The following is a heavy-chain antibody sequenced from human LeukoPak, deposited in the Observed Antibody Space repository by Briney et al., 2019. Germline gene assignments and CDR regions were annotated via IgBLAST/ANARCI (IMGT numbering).Heavy chain of an antibody. Sequence: RGSRSYAGEPTQTLTLTCTFSGFSLSTSGMCVSWIRQPPGKALEWLARIDWDDDKYYSTSLKTRLTISKDTSKNQVVLTMTNMDPVDTATYYCARIRPSGSGNYWAFDYWGQGTLVTVSS. J-gene: IGHJ4*02. CDR1: GFSLSTSGMC. CDR2: IDWDDDK. V-gene: IGHV2-70*11. D-gene: IGHD3-10*01. CDR3: ARIRPSGSGNYWAFDY.